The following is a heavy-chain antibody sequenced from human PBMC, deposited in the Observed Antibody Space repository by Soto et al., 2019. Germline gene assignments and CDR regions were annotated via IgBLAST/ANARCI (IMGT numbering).Heavy chain of an antibody. CDR3: ASEKTAYCGGDCYYNWFDP. Sequence: QLQLQESGPGLVKPSETLSLTCTVSGGSISSSSYYWGWIRQPPGKGLEWIGSIYSSGSTYYNPSLKSRVTISVDTSKNQFSLKLSSVTAADTAVYYCASEKTAYCGGDCYYNWFDPWGQGTLVTVSS. D-gene: IGHD2-21*02. CDR2: IYSSGST. CDR1: GGSISSSSYY. V-gene: IGHV4-39*01. J-gene: IGHJ5*02.